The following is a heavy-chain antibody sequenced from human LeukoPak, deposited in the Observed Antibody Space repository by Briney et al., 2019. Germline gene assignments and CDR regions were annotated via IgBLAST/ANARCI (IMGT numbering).Heavy chain of an antibody. Sequence: GGSLRLSCAASGFTFSSYAMHWVRQAPGKGLEWVAVISYDGSNKYYADSVEGRFTISRDNSKNTLYLQMNSLRAEDTAVYYCARGGVLRSLPLDVWGKGTTVTVSS. CDR1: GFTFSSYA. CDR2: ISYDGSNK. V-gene: IGHV3-30*01. D-gene: IGHD3-3*01. CDR3: ARGGVLRSLPLDV. J-gene: IGHJ6*04.